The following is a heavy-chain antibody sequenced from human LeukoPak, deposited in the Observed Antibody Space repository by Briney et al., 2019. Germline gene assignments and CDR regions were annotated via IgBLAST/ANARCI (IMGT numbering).Heavy chain of an antibody. CDR3: ARVWFGEHSHMDV. Sequence: SETLSLTCTVSGFSVSNNYYWGWIRQPPGKGLEWIGTTYHSGSTYYNPSLKSRVTISVDTSKNQFSLKLSSVTAADTAIYYCARVWFGEHSHMDVWGRGTTVTVSS. J-gene: IGHJ6*03. CDR2: TYHSGST. D-gene: IGHD3-10*01. V-gene: IGHV4-38-2*02. CDR1: GFSVSNNYY.